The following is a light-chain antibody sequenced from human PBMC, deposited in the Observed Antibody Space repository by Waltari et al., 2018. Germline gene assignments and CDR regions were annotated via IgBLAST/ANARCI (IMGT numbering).Light chain of an antibody. Sequence: DIVMTQSPLSLPVTPGEPASISCRASQSLLHSNGYNYLDWYVQKPGQSPQLLIYFGSNRASGGPGRFNGSGSGTDFTLKISRGEAEDVGIYYCMQALQTRRFGPGTKVDIK. CDR1: QSLLHSNGYNY. CDR2: FGS. CDR3: MQALQTRR. V-gene: IGKV2-28*01. J-gene: IGKJ3*01.